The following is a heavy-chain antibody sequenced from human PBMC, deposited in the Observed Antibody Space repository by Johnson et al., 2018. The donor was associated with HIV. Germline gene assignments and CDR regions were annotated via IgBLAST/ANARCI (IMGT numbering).Heavy chain of an antibody. D-gene: IGHD6-13*01. CDR2: IYSGGST. J-gene: IGHJ3*02. Sequence: VQLVESGGGLIQPGGSLRLSCAASGFTVSSNYMSWVRQAPGKGLEWVSVIYSGGSTYYADSVKGRFTISRDNSKNTLYLQMNSLRAEDTAVYYCAKVGIAAAGDDAFDIWGQGTMVTVSS. CDR1: GFTVSSNY. V-gene: IGHV3-53*01. CDR3: AKVGIAAAGDDAFDI.